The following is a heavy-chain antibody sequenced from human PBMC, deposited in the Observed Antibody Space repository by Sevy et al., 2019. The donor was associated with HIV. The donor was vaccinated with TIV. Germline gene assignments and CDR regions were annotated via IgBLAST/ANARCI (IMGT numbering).Heavy chain of an antibody. Sequence: GGSLRLSCAASGLTFNNAWMTWVRQAPGMGLEWVGRIKSKTDGRTTDYAAPVKSRFTISRDDSKNTLYLQMNSLKTEDTAVYYCTTKHGFWSGYYYFDYWGQGTLVTVSS. CDR2: IKSKTDGRTT. J-gene: IGHJ4*02. D-gene: IGHD3-3*01. CDR1: GLTFNNAW. CDR3: TTKHGFWSGYYYFDY. V-gene: IGHV3-15*01.